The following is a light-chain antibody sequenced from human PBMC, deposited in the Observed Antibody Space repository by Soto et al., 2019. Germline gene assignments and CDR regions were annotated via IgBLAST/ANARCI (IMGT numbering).Light chain of an antibody. CDR3: CSYAGSSTLYV. CDR1: SSDVGSYNL. Sequence: QSALTQPASVSGSLGQSITISCTGTSSDVGSYNLVSWYQQHPGKAPKLMIYEVSKRPSGVSNRFSGSKSGNTASLTISGLQAEDEADYYCCSYAGSSTLYVFGTGTKVTVL. V-gene: IGLV2-23*02. CDR2: EVS. J-gene: IGLJ1*01.